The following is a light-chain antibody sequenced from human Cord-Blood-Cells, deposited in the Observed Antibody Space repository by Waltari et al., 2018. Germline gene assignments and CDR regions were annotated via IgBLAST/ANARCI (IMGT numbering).Light chain of an antibody. J-gene: IGLJ1*01. Sequence: QSALTQPASVSGSPGQSITISCTGTSSDVGGYNYVSWYQQHPGKAPKLMIYDVSNRPSWVSNRFSGSKSGNTASLTISGLQAEDEADYYCSSYTSSSTNYVFGTGTKATVL. CDR1: SSDVGGYNY. CDR3: SSYTSSSTNYV. V-gene: IGLV2-14*01. CDR2: DVS.